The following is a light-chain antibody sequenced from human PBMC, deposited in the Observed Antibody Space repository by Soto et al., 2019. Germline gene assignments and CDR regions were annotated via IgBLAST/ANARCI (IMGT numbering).Light chain of an antibody. V-gene: IGKV1-27*01. Sequence: DIQMTQSPSSLSATVGDRVTITCRASQDISNYLAWHQQKPGKVPKLLIYAASTLQPGVPSRFSGSGSATDFSLTISSLQPSDVATYYCPKDNGAPPETFGPGTKVAIK. CDR1: QDISNY. CDR3: PKDNGAPPET. J-gene: IGKJ3*01. CDR2: AAS.